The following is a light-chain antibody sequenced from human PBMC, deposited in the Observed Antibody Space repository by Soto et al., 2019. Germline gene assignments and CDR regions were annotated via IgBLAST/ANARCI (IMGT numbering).Light chain of an antibody. CDR1: QSINSF. CDR2: GAS. J-gene: IGKJ1*01. Sequence: EIVLTQSPGTLSLSPGEGATLSCRASQSINSFLAWYQQRRGQAPRLLIHGASNRATGMPDRFSGSGSGTDFTLTISRLEAEDFAVSYCQQYGGSPRTFGQGTKVEV. CDR3: QQYGGSPRT. V-gene: IGKV3-20*01.